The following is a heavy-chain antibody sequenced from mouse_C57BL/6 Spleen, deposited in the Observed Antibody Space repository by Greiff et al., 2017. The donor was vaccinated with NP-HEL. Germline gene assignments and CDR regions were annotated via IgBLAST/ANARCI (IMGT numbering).Heavy chain of an antibody. J-gene: IGHJ4*01. CDR2: IYPGDGDT. CDR1: GYAFSSSW. CDR3: ARWGTTVVATNYYAMDY. V-gene: IGHV1-82*01. D-gene: IGHD1-1*01. Sequence: QVQLKESGPELVKPGASVKISCKASGYAFSSSWMNWVKQRPGKGLEWIGRIYPGDGDTNYNGKFKGKATLTADKSSSTAYMQLSSLTSEDSAVYFCARWGTTVVATNYYAMDYWGQGTSVTVSS.